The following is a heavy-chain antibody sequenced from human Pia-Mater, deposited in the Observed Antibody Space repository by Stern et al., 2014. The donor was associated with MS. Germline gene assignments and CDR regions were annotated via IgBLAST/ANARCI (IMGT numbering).Heavy chain of an antibody. CDR1: GGTFSDNA. J-gene: IGHJ5*01. D-gene: IGHD2-21*02. V-gene: IGHV1-69*01. CDR2: IISIFGAA. CDR3: ARGAYCGGDCYWGWFDS. Sequence: QVQLGQLGAEVKKPGSSVKVSCKVSGGTFSDNAFSWVRQAPGQGLEWMGGIISIFGAADYAQNFQGRVTITADESTSTVYMEMSSLRSEDTAVYHCARGAYCGGDCYWGWFDSWGQGTLVTVSS.